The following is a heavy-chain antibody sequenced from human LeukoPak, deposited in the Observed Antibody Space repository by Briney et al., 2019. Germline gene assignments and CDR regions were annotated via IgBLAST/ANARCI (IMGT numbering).Heavy chain of an antibody. V-gene: IGHV1-18*01. J-gene: IGHJ4*02. CDR1: GYTFTDYY. CDR3: ARDRPRSSWFDY. Sequence: GASVKVSCKASGYTFTDYYMHWVRQAPGQGLEWMGWISVYNGNIYYAQKLQGRVSMTTDTSTSTAYMELRSLRSDDTAVYYCARDRPRSSWFDYWGQGTLVTVSS. CDR2: ISVYNGNI. D-gene: IGHD6-13*01.